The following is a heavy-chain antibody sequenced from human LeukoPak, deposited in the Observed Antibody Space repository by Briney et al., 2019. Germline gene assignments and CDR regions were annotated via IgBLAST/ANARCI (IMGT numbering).Heavy chain of an antibody. CDR2: IYYSGST. Sequence: KTSETLSLTCTVSGGSISSSSYYWGWIRQPPAKGLEWIGSIYYSGSTYYNPSLKSRVTISVYTSKNQFSLKLSSVTAADTAVYYCARGPFYYYDSSGYPFDYWGQGTLVTVSS. V-gene: IGHV4-39*01. J-gene: IGHJ4*02. D-gene: IGHD3-22*01. CDR1: GGSISSSSYY. CDR3: ARGPFYYYDSSGYPFDY.